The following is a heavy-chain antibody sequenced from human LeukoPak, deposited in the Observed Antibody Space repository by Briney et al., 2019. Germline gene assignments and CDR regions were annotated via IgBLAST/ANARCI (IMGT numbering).Heavy chain of an antibody. CDR2: ISYDGNNI. J-gene: IGHJ4*02. Sequence: GGSLRLSCAASGFTFSSYAVHWVRQAPGKGLEWVAVISYDGNNIYYADSVKGRFFISRDNSKDTLYLQMTSLRAEDTALYYCARDSPVVFGNNFKYSFDYWGQGTLVTVSS. CDR1: GFTFSSYA. D-gene: IGHD3-3*01. V-gene: IGHV3-30*04. CDR3: ARDSPVVFGNNFKYSFDY.